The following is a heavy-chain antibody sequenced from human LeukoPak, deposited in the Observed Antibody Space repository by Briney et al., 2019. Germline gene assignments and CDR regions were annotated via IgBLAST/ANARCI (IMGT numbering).Heavy chain of an antibody. J-gene: IGHJ4*02. CDR2: IYYSGST. D-gene: IGHD3-22*01. CDR1: GGSITITNYY. Sequence: SETLSLTCSVSGGSITITNYYWGWVRQPPGKGLEWIGSIYYSGSTYYNPSLKSRVTISVDTSKNQFSLKLSSVAAADTAVYYCARGGYYYDSSGYYYDYWGQGTLVTVSS. V-gene: IGHV4-39*01. CDR3: ARGGYYYDSSGYYYDY.